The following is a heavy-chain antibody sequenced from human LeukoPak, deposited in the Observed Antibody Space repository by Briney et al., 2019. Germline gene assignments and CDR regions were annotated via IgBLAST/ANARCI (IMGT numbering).Heavy chain of an antibody. V-gene: IGHV4-34*01. D-gene: IGHD6-6*01. CDR2: INHSGST. CDR1: GGSFSGYY. Sequence: PSETLSLTCAVYGGSFSGYYWSWIRQPPGKGLEWIGEINHSGSTNCNPSLKSRVTISVDTSKNQFSLKLSSVTAADTAVYYCARRSGSPRYSSSSGGFDYWGQGTLVTVSS. J-gene: IGHJ4*02. CDR3: ARRSGSPRYSSSSGGFDY.